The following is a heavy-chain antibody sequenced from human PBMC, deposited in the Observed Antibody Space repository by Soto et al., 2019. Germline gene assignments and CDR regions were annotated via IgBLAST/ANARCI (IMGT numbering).Heavy chain of an antibody. V-gene: IGHV3-7*01. CDR2: IKQDGSER. Sequence: GGSLRLSCAASGFTFGNYWMSWVRQAPGKGPEWVANIKQDGSERNYVDSVKGRFTISRDNAENSLYLQMNSRRAEDTAVYYCARGLRCSGGSCDFGWRVSYYYYYGMDVWGQGTTVTVSS. CDR1: GFTFGNYW. D-gene: IGHD2-15*01. CDR3: ARGLRCSGGSCDFGWRVSYYYYYGMDV. J-gene: IGHJ6*01.